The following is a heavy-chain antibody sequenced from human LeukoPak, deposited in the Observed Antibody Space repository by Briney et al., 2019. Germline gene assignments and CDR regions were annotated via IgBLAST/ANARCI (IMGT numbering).Heavy chain of an antibody. J-gene: IGHJ4*02. CDR1: GGSVSSGSYY. Sequence: SETLSLTCTVSGGSVSSGSYYWAWIRQPPGKGLEWIASIYYSGSTYYNPSLKSRVTISVDTSRNQFSLKLSSVTAADTAVYYCASLAVAGLSEGYWGQGTLVIVSS. CDR2: IYYSGST. V-gene: IGHV4-39*01. D-gene: IGHD6-19*01. CDR3: ASLAVAGLSEGY.